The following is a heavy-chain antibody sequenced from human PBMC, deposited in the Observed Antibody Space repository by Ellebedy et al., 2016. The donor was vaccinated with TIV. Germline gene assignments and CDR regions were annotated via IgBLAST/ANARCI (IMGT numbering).Heavy chain of an antibody. J-gene: IGHJ6*02. Sequence: SETLSLXXTVSGGSISSSSYYWDWIRQPPGKGLEWIGSSYYSGSTYYNPSLKIRVTISVDTSKNQFSLKLSSVTAADTAVYYCARTIEDSSSWYGIYYYGMDVWGQGTTVTVSS. V-gene: IGHV4-39*07. D-gene: IGHD6-13*01. CDR2: SYYSGST. CDR3: ARTIEDSSSWYGIYYYGMDV. CDR1: GGSISSSSYY.